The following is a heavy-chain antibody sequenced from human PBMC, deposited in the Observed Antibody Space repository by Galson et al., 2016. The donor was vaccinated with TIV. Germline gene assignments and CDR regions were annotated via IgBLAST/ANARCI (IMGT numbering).Heavy chain of an antibody. CDR1: GYIFTNYG. D-gene: IGHD5-12*01. CDR2: IRSYNGET. V-gene: IGHV1-18*04. J-gene: IGHJ6*02. Sequence: SVKVSCKASGYIFTNYGITWVRQAPGQGLEWMGWIRSYNGETDYAHRVQDRVAMTIDTSASTVYMELKSLRSDDTAVYFCARDRAALNFLLVADCYYGLDVWGQGTTVTVSS. CDR3: ARDRAALNFLLVADCYYGLDV.